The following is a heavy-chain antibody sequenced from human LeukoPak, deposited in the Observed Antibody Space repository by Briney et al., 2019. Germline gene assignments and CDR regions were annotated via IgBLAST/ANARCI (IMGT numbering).Heavy chain of an antibody. CDR2: IYYSGST. Sequence: PSETLSLTCTVSGVSISSYYWSWIRQPPGKGLEGIGYIYYSGSTNYNPSLKSRVTISVDTSKNQFSLKLSSVTAADTAVYYCARGDGYNYWWSVFDYWGQGTLVTVSS. CDR3: ARGDGYNYWWSVFDY. J-gene: IGHJ4*02. CDR1: GVSISSYY. V-gene: IGHV4-59*01. D-gene: IGHD5-24*01.